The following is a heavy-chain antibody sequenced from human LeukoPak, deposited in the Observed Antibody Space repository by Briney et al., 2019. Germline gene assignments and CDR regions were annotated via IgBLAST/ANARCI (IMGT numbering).Heavy chain of an antibody. CDR3: ARDGPLGSYDSSGYYYGLFDY. CDR2: IWYDGSNK. J-gene: IGHJ4*02. CDR1: GFTFSSYG. V-gene: IGHV3-33*01. D-gene: IGHD3-22*01. Sequence: GGSLRLSCAASGFTFSSYGMHWVRQAPGKGLEWVAVIWYDGSNKYYADSVKGRFTISRDNSKNTLYLQMNSLRAEDTAVYYCARDGPLGSYDSSGYYYGLFDYWGQGTLVTVSS.